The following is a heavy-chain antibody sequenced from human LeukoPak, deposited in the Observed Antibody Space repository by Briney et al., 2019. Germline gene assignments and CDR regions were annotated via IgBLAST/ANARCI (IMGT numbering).Heavy chain of an antibody. V-gene: IGHV3-9*01. Sequence: GGSLRLSCAASGFTFDDYAMHWVRQAPGKGLELVSGISWNSGSMDYADSVKGRFTISRDNSKNTLYLQMNSLRAEDTAVYYCAKARGYCSSTSCYTNFDYWGQGTLVTVSS. J-gene: IGHJ4*02. D-gene: IGHD2-2*02. CDR3: AKARGYCSSTSCYTNFDY. CDR2: ISWNSGSM. CDR1: GFTFDDYA.